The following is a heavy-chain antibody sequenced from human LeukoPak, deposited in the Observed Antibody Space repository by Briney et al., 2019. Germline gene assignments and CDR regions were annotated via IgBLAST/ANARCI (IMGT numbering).Heavy chain of an antibody. D-gene: IGHD3-10*01. Sequence: ASVKVSCKASGYTFTSYGISWVRQAPGQGLEWMGWISAYNGNTNYAQKLQGRVTMTTDTSTSTAYMELRSLRSGDTAVYYCAREARFGELVTPWGQGTLVTVSS. CDR2: ISAYNGNT. V-gene: IGHV1-18*01. J-gene: IGHJ5*02. CDR3: AREARFGELVTP. CDR1: GYTFTSYG.